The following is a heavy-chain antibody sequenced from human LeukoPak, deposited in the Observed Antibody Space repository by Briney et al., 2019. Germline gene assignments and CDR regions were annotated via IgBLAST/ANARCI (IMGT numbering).Heavy chain of an antibody. CDR3: ARDTQASRFDH. V-gene: IGHV3-74*01. Sequence: GGSLRLSCAASEFTFSSYWMHWVRQAPEKGLVWVSRINSDGSSTTYADSVKGRFTISRDNAKNTLYLQMNSLRAEDTAMYYCARDTQASRFDHWGQGTLVTVSS. J-gene: IGHJ4*02. CDR1: EFTFSSYW. D-gene: IGHD2/OR15-2a*01. CDR2: INSDGSST.